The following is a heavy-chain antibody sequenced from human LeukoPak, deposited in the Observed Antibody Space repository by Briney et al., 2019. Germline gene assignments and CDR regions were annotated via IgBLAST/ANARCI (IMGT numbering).Heavy chain of an antibody. CDR1: GFTFSTSA. V-gene: IGHV3-64D*09. CDR2: ISSNGGST. D-gene: IGHD3-10*01. J-gene: IGHJ5*02. CDR3: VGVRWFGGSNWFDP. Sequence: GGSLRLSCSASGFTFSTSAKHWVRQAPGKGLEYVSAISSNGGSTYYADSVKGRFTISRDNSKNTLHLQMSSLRAEDTAVYYCVGVRWFGGSNWFDPWGQGTLVTVSS.